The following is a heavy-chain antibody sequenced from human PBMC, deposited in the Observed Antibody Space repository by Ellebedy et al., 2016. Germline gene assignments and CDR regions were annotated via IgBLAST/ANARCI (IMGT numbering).Heavy chain of an antibody. CDR3: ARVAVAGTWYFDY. J-gene: IGHJ4*02. D-gene: IGHD6-19*01. Sequence: GGSLRLSCAASGFTFSDYYMCWIRQAPGKGLEWVSYISTSSSFTNYADSVKGRFTISRDNPKNSLYLQMNSLRAEDTAVYYCARVAVAGTWYFDYWGQGTLVTVSS. CDR2: ISTSSSFT. CDR1: GFTFSDYY. V-gene: IGHV3-11*06.